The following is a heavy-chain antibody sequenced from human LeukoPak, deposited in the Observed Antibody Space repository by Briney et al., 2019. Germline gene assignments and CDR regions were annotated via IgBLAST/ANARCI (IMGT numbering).Heavy chain of an antibody. CDR2: INFSGTT. CDR3: ARVKNYGPLEQWLVHFYFDY. V-gene: IGHV4-39*07. CDR1: GGSISSSRFF. Sequence: SETLSLTCTVSGGSISSSRFFWAWIRQPPGKGLEWIGNINFSGTTYYNPSLKSRVTLSVDPSKNQFSLRLSSVTAADTAVYYCARVKNYGPLEQWLVHFYFDYWGQGTLVTVSS. D-gene: IGHD6-19*01. J-gene: IGHJ4*02.